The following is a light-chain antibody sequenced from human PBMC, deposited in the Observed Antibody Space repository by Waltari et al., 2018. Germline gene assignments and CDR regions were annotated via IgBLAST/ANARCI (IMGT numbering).Light chain of an antibody. CDR2: AAS. V-gene: IGKV1-9*01. J-gene: IGKJ1*01. CDR1: QGINSN. Sequence: DIQLTQSPSFLSASVGDRVTITCRASQGINSNLAWYQQRPGKAPQLLIYAASTLQSGVPSTFSGSGSGTEFTLTISSLQPEDFATYCCQQLNSYPRTFGQGTKVEIK. CDR3: QQLNSYPRT.